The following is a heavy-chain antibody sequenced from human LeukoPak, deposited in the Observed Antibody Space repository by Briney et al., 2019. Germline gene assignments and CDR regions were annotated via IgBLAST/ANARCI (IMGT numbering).Heavy chain of an antibody. V-gene: IGHV4-38-2*01. Sequence: PSETLSLTCAVSGYSISSGYYWGWIRQPPGKGLEWIGSIYHSGSTYYNPSLKSRVTISVDTSKNQFSLKLSSVTAADTAVYYCARGPWLRYFDWLSVDYYYMDVWGKGTTVTVSS. D-gene: IGHD3-9*01. J-gene: IGHJ6*03. CDR3: ARGPWLRYFDWLSVDYYYMDV. CDR1: GYSISSGYY. CDR2: IYHSGST.